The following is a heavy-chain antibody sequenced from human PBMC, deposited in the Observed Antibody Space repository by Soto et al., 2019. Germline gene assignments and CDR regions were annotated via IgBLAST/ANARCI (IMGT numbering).Heavy chain of an antibody. D-gene: IGHD4-17*01. Sequence: SETLSLTCAVSGGSISSGGYSWSWIRQPPGKGLEWIGYIYHSGSTYYNPSLKSRVTISVDRSKNQFSLKLSSVTAADTAVYYCARGYGGGFDYWGQGTLVTVSS. J-gene: IGHJ4*02. CDR1: GGSISSGGYS. CDR2: IYHSGST. CDR3: ARGYGGGFDY. V-gene: IGHV4-30-2*01.